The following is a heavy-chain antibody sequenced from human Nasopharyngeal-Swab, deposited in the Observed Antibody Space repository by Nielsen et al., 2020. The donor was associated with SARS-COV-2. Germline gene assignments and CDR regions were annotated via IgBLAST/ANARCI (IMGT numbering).Heavy chain of an antibody. CDR2: INTNTREP. Sequence: ASVKVSCKASGYTFTNYAMNWVRQAPGQGLEWVGWINTNTREPTYAQDFTGRFAFSLDTSVSTAYLQITSLKADDTAVYYCARDWGFYGMDVWGQGTTVIVSS. J-gene: IGHJ6*02. V-gene: IGHV7-4-1*02. D-gene: IGHD3-16*01. CDR3: ARDWGFYGMDV. CDR1: GYTFTNYA.